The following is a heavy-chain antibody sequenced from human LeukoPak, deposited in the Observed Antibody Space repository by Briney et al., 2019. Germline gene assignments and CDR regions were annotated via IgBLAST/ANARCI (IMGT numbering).Heavy chain of an antibody. D-gene: IGHD5-24*01. CDR2: VYPGDSDT. Sequence: GESLKISCKGSGYSLTSYWIAWVRQMPGKGLEWMGIVYPGDSDTRYSPSFQGQVTISADKSIITAYLQWSSLKASDTAMYYCARVDGYSYIDYWGQGTLVTVSS. J-gene: IGHJ4*02. CDR3: ARVDGYSYIDY. V-gene: IGHV5-51*01. CDR1: GYSLTSYW.